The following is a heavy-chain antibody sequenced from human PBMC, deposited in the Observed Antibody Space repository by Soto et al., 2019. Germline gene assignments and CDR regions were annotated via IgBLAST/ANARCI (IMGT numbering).Heavy chain of an antibody. CDR2: ISYDGSNK. Sequence: GGSLRLSCAASGFTFSSYAMHWVRQAPGKGLEWVAVISYDGSNKYYADSVKGRFTISRDNSKNTLYLQMNSLRAEDTAVYYCARENIVVVPAAIYYRGYYFDYWGQGTLVTVSS. J-gene: IGHJ4*02. V-gene: IGHV3-30-3*01. CDR1: GFTFSSYA. CDR3: ARENIVVVPAAIYYRGYYFDY. D-gene: IGHD2-2*01.